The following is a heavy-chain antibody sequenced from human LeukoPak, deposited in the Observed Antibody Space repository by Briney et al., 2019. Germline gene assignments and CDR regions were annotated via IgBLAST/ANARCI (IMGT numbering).Heavy chain of an antibody. J-gene: IGHJ6*02. CDR3: AKDRNSAGTASDTYYYYYGMDV. Sequence: GGSLRLSCTASGFTFSSYAMSWVRQAPGKGLEWVSVISGSGGSTYYADSVKGRFTISRDNSKNTLYLQMNSLRAEDTAVYYCAKDRNSAGTASDTYYYYYGMDVWGQGTTVTVSS. V-gene: IGHV3-23*01. CDR1: GFTFSSYA. CDR2: ISGSGGST. D-gene: IGHD6-13*01.